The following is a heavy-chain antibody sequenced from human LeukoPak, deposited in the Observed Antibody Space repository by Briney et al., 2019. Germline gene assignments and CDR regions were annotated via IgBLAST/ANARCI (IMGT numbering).Heavy chain of an antibody. Sequence: PSETLSLTCTVSGYSIISGYTWEWIRQPPGKGLEWIGSFHYSGSTYYNPSLMSRVTISGDTSKNQFSLRLSSVTAADTAVYYYARAYCSSTSCYTEGWFDPWGQGTLVTVSS. D-gene: IGHD2-2*02. J-gene: IGHJ5*02. CDR1: GYSIISGYT. V-gene: IGHV4-38-2*02. CDR3: ARAYCSSTSCYTEGWFDP. CDR2: FHYSGST.